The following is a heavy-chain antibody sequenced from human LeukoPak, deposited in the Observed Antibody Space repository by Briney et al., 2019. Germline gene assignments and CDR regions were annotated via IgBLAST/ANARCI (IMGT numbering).Heavy chain of an antibody. V-gene: IGHV3-20*04. CDR2: INWNGGST. CDR1: GFTFDDYG. CDR3: ARDQKNYYYMDV. J-gene: IGHJ6*03. Sequence: GGSLGLSCAASGFTFDDYGMSWVRHAPGKGLEWVSGINWNGGSTVYADSVKGRFTISRDNAKNSLYLQMNSLRAEDTALYYCARDQKNYYYMDVWGKGTTVTVSS.